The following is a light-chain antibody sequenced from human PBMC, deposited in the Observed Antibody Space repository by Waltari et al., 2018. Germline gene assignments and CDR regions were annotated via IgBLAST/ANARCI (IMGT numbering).Light chain of an antibody. Sequence: EFVLTQSPAILSLSPGERATLSCMASQSVTTNLAWYQQKPGQSPSLLIYDASNRATGIPARFSGSGSGTDFTLTISNLESEDFAVYYCQQRANWPRTFGGGTNVEIK. CDR2: DAS. CDR3: QQRANWPRT. V-gene: IGKV3-11*01. CDR1: QSVTTN. J-gene: IGKJ4*01.